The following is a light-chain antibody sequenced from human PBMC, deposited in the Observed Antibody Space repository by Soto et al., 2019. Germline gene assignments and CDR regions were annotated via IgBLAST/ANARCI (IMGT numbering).Light chain of an antibody. Sequence: IVLTQSPGTLSLSPGERATLSCRASQSVSSSYLAWYQQKPGQAPRLLISGASSRATGIPDRFSGSGFGTDFTLTISRLEPEDFALYYCQQYGTSPITFGQGTRLEIK. J-gene: IGKJ5*01. CDR3: QQYGTSPIT. CDR1: QSVSSSY. V-gene: IGKV3-20*01. CDR2: GAS.